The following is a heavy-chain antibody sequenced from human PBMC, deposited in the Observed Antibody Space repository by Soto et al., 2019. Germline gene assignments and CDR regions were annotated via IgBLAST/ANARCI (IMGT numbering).Heavy chain of an antibody. CDR3: ARRV. Sequence: SLRLSCATSVFTFSNYPMNWVRQAPGKGLEWVSGISAGGDSTYYADSVKGRFTIFRDNSKNSVYLQMNSLRAEDTAVYYCARRVWGQGTLVTVSS. V-gene: IGHV3-23*01. CDR2: ISAGGDST. CDR1: VFTFSNYP. J-gene: IGHJ4*02.